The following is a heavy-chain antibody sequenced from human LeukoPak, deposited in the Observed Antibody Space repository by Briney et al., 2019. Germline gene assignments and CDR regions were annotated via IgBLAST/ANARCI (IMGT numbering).Heavy chain of an antibody. CDR3: ARGGYYDILTDYYHYFDY. V-gene: IGHV1-8*01. J-gene: IGHJ4*02. CDR2: MNPNSGNT. D-gene: IGHD3-9*01. Sequence: ASVKVSCKASEYTFTSYDINWVRQATGQGLEWMGWMNPNSGNTGYAQKFQGRVTMTRNTSINTAYMELGSLRSEDTAVYYCARGGYYDILTDYYHYFDYWGQGTLVTVSS. CDR1: EYTFTSYD.